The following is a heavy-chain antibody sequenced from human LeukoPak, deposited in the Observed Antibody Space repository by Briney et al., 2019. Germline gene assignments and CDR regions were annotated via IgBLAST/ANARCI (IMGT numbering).Heavy chain of an antibody. Sequence: PSETLSLTCTVSGGSISSSSYYWSWIRQPAGKGLEWIGRIYTSGSTNYNPSLKSRVTMSVDTSKNQFSLKLSSVTAADTAVYYCARDNQGLDIWGKGTTVTISS. CDR3: ARDNQGLDI. CDR1: GGSISSSSYY. V-gene: IGHV4-61*02. CDR2: IYTSGST. D-gene: IGHD1-14*01. J-gene: IGHJ6*04.